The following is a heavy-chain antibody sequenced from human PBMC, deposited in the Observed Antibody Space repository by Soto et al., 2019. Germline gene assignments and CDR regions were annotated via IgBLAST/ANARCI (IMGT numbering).Heavy chain of an antibody. Sequence: EVQLLESGGGLVQPGGSLRLSCAASGFTFSSYAMSWVRLAPGEGLEWVSAISGTGGTTYYADSVQGRFTISRDTSRNPAHFQMNSLRAEDTAIYYCAKFFVETGGSSGRPWSFHFWGQGTLVTVSS. CDR1: GFTFSSYA. CDR3: AKFFVETGGSSGRPWSFHF. V-gene: IGHV3-23*01. D-gene: IGHD6-25*01. J-gene: IGHJ4*02. CDR2: ISGTGGTT.